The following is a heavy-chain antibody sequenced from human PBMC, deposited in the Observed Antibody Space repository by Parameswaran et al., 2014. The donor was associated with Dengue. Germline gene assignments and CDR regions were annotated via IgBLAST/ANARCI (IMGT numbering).Heavy chain of an antibody. CDR2: ISGSGGST. J-gene: IGHJ4*02. Sequence: VRQAPGKGLEWVSAISGSGGSTYYADSVKGRFTISRDNSKNTLYLQMNSLRAEDTAVYYCASSGWYYLDDWGQGTLVTVSS. V-gene: IGHV3-23*01. D-gene: IGHD6-19*01. CDR3: ASSGWYYLDD.